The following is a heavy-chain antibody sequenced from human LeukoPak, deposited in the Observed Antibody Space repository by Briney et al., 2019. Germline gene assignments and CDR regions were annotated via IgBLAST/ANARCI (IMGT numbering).Heavy chain of an antibody. Sequence: GGSLRLSCAASGFTFSSYGMHWVRQAPGKGLEWVAVIWYDGSNKYYADSVKGRFTISRDNSKNTLYLQMNSLRAEDTAVYYCARGSDLYRSGWYWFDPWSQGTLVTVSP. D-gene: IGHD6-19*01. J-gene: IGHJ5*02. V-gene: IGHV3-33*01. CDR3: ARGSDLYRSGWYWFDP. CDR1: GFTFSSYG. CDR2: IWYDGSNK.